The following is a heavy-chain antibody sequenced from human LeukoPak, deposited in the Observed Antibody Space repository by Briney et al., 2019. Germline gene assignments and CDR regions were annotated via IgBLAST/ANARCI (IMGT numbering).Heavy chain of an antibody. CDR2: ISSSSSYI. D-gene: IGHD4-17*01. CDR1: GFTFDDYG. Sequence: GGSLRLSCAASGFTFDDYGMSWVRQAPGRGLEWVSSISSSSSYIYYADSVKGRFTISRDNAKNSLYLQMNSLRAEDTAVYYCARVYDYGDYDSYYFDYWGQGTLVTVSS. CDR3: ARVYDYGDYDSYYFDY. V-gene: IGHV3-21*01. J-gene: IGHJ4*02.